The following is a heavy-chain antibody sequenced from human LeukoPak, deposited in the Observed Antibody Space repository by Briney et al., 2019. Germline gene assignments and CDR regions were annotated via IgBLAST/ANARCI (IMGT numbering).Heavy chain of an antibody. V-gene: IGHV4-31*03. Sequence: PSETLSLTCTVSGGSISSGGYYWSWIRQHPGKGLEWIGYIYYSGSTYYNPSLKSRVTMSVDTSKNQFSLKLSSVTAADTAVYYCARGGGDYLDEIPRAAEYYFDYWGQGTLVTVSS. CDR3: ARGGGDYLDEIPRAAEYYFDY. J-gene: IGHJ4*02. CDR2: IYYSGST. CDR1: GGSISSGGYY. D-gene: IGHD4-17*01.